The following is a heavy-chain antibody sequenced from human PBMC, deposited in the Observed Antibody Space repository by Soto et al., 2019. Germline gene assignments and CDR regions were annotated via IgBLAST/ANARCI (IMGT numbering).Heavy chain of an antibody. Sequence: GRSLRLSCAASGFTFSDYYMSWIRQAPGKGLEWVSYISSSSSYTNYADSVKGRFTISRDNAKNSLYLQMNSLRAEDTAVYYCARDSVLGYCSGGSCYSGEGDAFDIWGQGTMVTVSS. CDR1: GFTFSDYY. J-gene: IGHJ3*02. CDR3: ARDSVLGYCSGGSCYSGEGDAFDI. CDR2: ISSSSSYT. V-gene: IGHV3-11*06. D-gene: IGHD2-15*01.